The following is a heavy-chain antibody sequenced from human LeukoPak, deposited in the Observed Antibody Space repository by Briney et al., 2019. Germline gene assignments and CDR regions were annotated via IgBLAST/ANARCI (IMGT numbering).Heavy chain of an antibody. V-gene: IGHV4-59*01. CDR2: IYYSGST. D-gene: IGHD3-10*01. Sequence: SETLSLTCTVSGDSISSYYWSWIRQPPGKGLEWIGYIYYSGSTNYNPSLKSRVTISVDTSKNQFSLKLSSVTAADTAVYYCARDYYGSGGYYRIDYWGQGTLVTVSS. CDR3: ARDYYGSGGYYRIDY. J-gene: IGHJ4*02. CDR1: GDSISSYY.